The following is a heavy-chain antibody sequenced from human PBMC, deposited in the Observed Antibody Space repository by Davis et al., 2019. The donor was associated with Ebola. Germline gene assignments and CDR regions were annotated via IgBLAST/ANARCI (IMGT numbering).Heavy chain of an antibody. CDR3: ARRGGWSGAFLDY. D-gene: IGHD3-3*02. J-gene: IGHJ4*02. CDR2: IYPGDSDT. CDR1: GYTFTTYW. Sequence: PGGSLRLSCKGSGYTFTTYWIGWVRQMPGKGLEWKGIIYPGDSDTRYSPSFQGQVTISADKSISTAYLQWSSLKASDTAMYYCARRGGWSGAFLDYWGQGTLVTVSS. V-gene: IGHV5-51*01.